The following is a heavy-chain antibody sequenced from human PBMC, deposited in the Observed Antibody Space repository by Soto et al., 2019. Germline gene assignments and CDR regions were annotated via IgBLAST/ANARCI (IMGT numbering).Heavy chain of an antibody. V-gene: IGHV1-2*02. D-gene: IGHD3-3*01. J-gene: IGHJ6*02. CDR2: INPNSGGT. Sequence: ASVKVSCKASGYTFTGYYMHWVRQAPGQGLEWMGWINPNSGGTNYAQKFQGRVTMTRDTSISTAYMELSRLRSDDKAVYYCARGKLRQPQNMDVWGPGTTVTVSS. CDR3: ARGKLRQPQNMDV. CDR1: GYTFTGYY.